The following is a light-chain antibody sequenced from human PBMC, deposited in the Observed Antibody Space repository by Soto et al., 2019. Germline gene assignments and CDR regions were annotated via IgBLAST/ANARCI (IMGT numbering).Light chain of an antibody. J-gene: IGKJ1*01. CDR3: QEYNTNSRT. CDR1: ESIYSW. CDR2: KTS. V-gene: IGKV1-5*03. Sequence: IQMTQSPSTLSASVGDTVTITCRASESIYSWLAWYKLIPGKAPQLLLYKTSTLQPGVPSRFSGSGSGEEYTLTISSLQPADFATYYCQEYNTNSRTFGQGTRVENK.